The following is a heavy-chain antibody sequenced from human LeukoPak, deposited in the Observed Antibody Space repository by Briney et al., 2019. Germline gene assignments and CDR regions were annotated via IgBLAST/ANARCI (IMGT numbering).Heavy chain of an antibody. D-gene: IGHD3-22*01. Sequence: SVKVSCKASGGTFSSYAISWVRQAPGQGLEWMGGIIPIFGTANYAQKFQGRVTITADRSTSTAYMELSSLRSEDTAVYYCARGTTYYYDSSGYYLSRFWGQGTLVTVSS. V-gene: IGHV1-69*06. CDR1: GGTFSSYA. CDR2: IIPIFGTA. CDR3: ARGTTYYYDSSGYYLSRF. J-gene: IGHJ4*02.